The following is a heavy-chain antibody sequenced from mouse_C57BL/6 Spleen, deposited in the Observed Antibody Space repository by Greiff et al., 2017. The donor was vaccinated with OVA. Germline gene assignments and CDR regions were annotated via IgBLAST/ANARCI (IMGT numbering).Heavy chain of an antibody. Sequence: EVQLQQSGPELVKPGASVKISCKASGYTFTDYYMNWVKQSHGKSLEWIGDINPNNGGTSYNQKFKGKATLTVDKSSSTAYMELRSLTSEDSAVYYCARSGYYSNYFDYWGKGTTLTVSS. CDR1: GYTFTDYY. V-gene: IGHV1-26*01. CDR3: ARSGYYSNYFDY. CDR2: INPNNGGT. J-gene: IGHJ2*01. D-gene: IGHD2-5*01.